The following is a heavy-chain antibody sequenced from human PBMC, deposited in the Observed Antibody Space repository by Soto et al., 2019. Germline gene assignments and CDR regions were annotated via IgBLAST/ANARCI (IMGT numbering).Heavy chain of an antibody. CDR3: ARAHSGYDPLGMDV. V-gene: IGHV4-61*01. Sequence: QVQLQESGPGLVKPSETLSLTCTVSGGSVIRGSYYWSWIRQRPGKGLEWVGCISDTGSGDYNPALKTRVTISVHTSKRQFSLRLNSVTAADTAVYYCARAHSGYDPLGMDVWGQGTTVTVSS. D-gene: IGHD5-12*01. CDR2: ISDTGSG. J-gene: IGHJ6*02. CDR1: GGSVIRGSYY.